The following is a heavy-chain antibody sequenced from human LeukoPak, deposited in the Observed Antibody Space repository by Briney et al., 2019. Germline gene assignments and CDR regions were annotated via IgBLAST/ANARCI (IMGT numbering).Heavy chain of an antibody. D-gene: IGHD2-2*01. CDR1: GGSFSAYY. CDR2: INHSGST. J-gene: IGHJ5*02. CDR3: ASRQAPDIVVVPAAMHSSSNWFDP. Sequence: SETLSLTCAVYGGSFSAYYWSWIRQPPGKGLEWIGEINHSGSTNYNPSLKSRVTISVDTSKNQFSLKLSSVTAADTAVYYCASRQAPDIVVVPAAMHSSSNWFDPWGQGTLVTVSS. V-gene: IGHV4-34*01.